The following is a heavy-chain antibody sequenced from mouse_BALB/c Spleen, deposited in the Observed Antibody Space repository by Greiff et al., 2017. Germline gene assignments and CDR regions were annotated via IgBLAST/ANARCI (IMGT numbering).Heavy chain of an antibody. J-gene: IGHJ3*01. D-gene: IGHD2-3*01. CDR2: IDPENGNT. V-gene: IGHV14-1*02. Sequence: EVQLQQSGAELVRPGALVKLSCKASGFNIKDYYMHWVKQRPEQGLEWIGWIDPENGNTIYDPKFQGKASITADTSSNTAYLQLSSLTSEDTAVYYCASSLYDPAWFAYWGQGTLVTVSA. CDR1: GFNIKDYY. CDR3: ASSLYDPAWFAY.